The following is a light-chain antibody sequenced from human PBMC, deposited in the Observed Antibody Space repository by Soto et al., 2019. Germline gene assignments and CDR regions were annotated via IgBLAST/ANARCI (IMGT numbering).Light chain of an antibody. Sequence: EIVLTQSPGTLSLSPGEEATLSCRASQSVDNNYLAWYQQKPGQTPRLIIYGASGRADGIPHRFSGSGFGTDFTLTISKVEPEDFAVYYCQQYGLSPRTFGRGTKVDNK. J-gene: IGKJ1*01. CDR2: GAS. CDR1: QSVDNNY. CDR3: QQYGLSPRT. V-gene: IGKV3-20*01.